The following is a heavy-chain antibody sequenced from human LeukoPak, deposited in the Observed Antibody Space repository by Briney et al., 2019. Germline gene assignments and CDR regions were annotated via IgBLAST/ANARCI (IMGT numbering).Heavy chain of an antibody. Sequence: GGSLRLSCAASGFTFDDYGMSWVRQAPGKGLEWVSGINWNGGSTGYADSVKGRFTIFRDNAKNSLYLQMNSLRAEDTALYYCAKGGIAVAGYYFDYWGQGTLVTVSS. CDR1: GFTFDDYG. J-gene: IGHJ4*02. D-gene: IGHD6-19*01. CDR2: INWNGGST. V-gene: IGHV3-20*04. CDR3: AKGGIAVAGYYFDY.